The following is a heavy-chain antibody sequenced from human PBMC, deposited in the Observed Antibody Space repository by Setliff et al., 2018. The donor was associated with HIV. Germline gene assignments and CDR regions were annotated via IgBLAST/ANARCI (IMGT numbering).Heavy chain of an antibody. CDR1: GGSISSHYW. V-gene: IGHV2-5*08. D-gene: IGHD3-10*01. CDR3: AHSPIWFGELSVFLN. Sequence: TLSLTCTVSGGSISSHYWSWIRQPPGKALEWLGVIYWEDDKRYTPSLKSRVTITKDTYKNQVVLTMTNMDPMDTATYYCAHSPIWFGELSVFLNWGQGTLVTV. J-gene: IGHJ4*02. CDR2: IYWEDDK.